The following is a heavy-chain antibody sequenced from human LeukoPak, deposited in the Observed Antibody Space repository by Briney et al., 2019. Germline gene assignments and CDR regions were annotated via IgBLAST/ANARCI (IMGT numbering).Heavy chain of an antibody. CDR2: IYYGGST. V-gene: IGHV4-28*03. CDR3: ARALGSFDY. J-gene: IGHJ4*02. CDR1: GYSISSSNW. Sequence: SDTLSLTCTVSGYSISSSNWWGWIRQPPGRGLEWIGYIYYGGSTYYNPSLKSRVTISVDTSKNQFSLKLSSVTAADTAVYYCARALGSFDYWGQGTLVTVSS.